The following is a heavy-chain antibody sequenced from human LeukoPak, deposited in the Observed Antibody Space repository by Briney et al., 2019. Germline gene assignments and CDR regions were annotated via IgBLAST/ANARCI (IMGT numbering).Heavy chain of an antibody. D-gene: IGHD6-19*01. CDR1: GFSFGDYS. J-gene: IGHJ3*02. CDR3: ARDMGSGWSDAFDM. Sequence: PGGSLRLSCAASGFSFGDYSMTWVRQAPGKGLEWVSYIRSDSSAIYYADSVKGRFTISRDNVKKSLYLQMNSLRAEDTAVYYCARDMGSGWSDAFDMWGQGTMVTVSS. CDR2: IRSDSSAI. V-gene: IGHV3-48*01.